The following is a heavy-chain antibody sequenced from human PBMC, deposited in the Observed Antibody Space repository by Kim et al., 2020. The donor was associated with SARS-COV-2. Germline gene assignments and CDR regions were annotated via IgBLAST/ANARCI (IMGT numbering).Heavy chain of an antibody. J-gene: IGHJ4*02. D-gene: IGHD6-19*01. V-gene: IGHV4-34*01. CDR3: ARAAFRGWSPFDY. Sequence: YNPSLKSRVTISVDTSKNQFSLKLSSVTAADTAVYYCARAAFRGWSPFDYWGQGTLVTVSS.